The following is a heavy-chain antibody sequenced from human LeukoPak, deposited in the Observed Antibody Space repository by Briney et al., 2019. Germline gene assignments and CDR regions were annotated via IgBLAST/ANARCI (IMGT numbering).Heavy chain of an antibody. Sequence: SETLSLTCTVSGGSISSYYWSWIRQPPGKGLEWIGYIYTSGSTNYNPSLKSRVTISVDTSKNQFSLKLSSVTAADTAVYYCAREHSGKLDYWGQGTLVTVSS. J-gene: IGHJ4*02. CDR2: IYTSGST. CDR3: AREHSGKLDY. CDR1: GGSISSYY. D-gene: IGHD2-21*01. V-gene: IGHV4-4*08.